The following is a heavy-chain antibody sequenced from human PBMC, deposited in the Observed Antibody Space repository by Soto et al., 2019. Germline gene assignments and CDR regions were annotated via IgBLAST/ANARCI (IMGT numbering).Heavy chain of an antibody. Sequence: QPGGSLRLSCAASGFTFDDYTMHWVRQAPGKGLEWVSLISWDGGSTYYADSVKGRFTISRDNSKNSLYLQMNSLRTEDTALYYCAKDIVGGWLYDSSGGPLHFYGMDVWGQGTTVTVSS. CDR1: GFTFDDYT. V-gene: IGHV3-43*01. CDR2: ISWDGGST. D-gene: IGHD3-22*01. J-gene: IGHJ6*02. CDR3: AKDIVGGWLYDSSGGPLHFYGMDV.